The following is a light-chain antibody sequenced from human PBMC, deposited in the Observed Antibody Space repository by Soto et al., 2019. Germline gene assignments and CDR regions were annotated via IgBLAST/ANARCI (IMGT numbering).Light chain of an antibody. Sequence: EIVMTQSPATLSVSPGERATLSCRASQSVSSNLAWYQQKPAQAPRLLIYDASTRAPGIPARFSGSGSGTEFTLTISSLQSEDFAVYYCQQYNNWPPMAFGQGTKVEIK. CDR1: QSVSSN. V-gene: IGKV3-15*01. CDR2: DAS. J-gene: IGKJ1*01. CDR3: QQYNNWPPMA.